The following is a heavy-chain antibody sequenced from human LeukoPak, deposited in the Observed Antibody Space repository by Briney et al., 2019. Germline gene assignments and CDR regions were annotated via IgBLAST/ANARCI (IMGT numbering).Heavy chain of an antibody. CDR3: ARVAPTTLFRGVIGYYFDY. V-gene: IGHV1-69*13. J-gene: IGHJ4*02. CDR1: GGTFSSYA. CDR2: IIPIFGTA. D-gene: IGHD3-10*01. Sequence: GPSLKVSSTASGGTFSSYAISWVRQAPGQGLEWMGGIIPIFGTANYAQKFQGRVTITADGSTSTAYMGLSSLRSEEPAVYYCARVAPTTLFRGVIGYYFDYGGQGTLVTVS.